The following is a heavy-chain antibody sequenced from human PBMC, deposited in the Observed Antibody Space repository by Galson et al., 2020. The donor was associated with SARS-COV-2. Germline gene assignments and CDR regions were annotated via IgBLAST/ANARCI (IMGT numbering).Heavy chain of an antibody. CDR2: INPSGGST. Sequence: ASVKVSCKASGYTFTSYYMHWVRQAPGQGLEWMGIINPSGGSTSYAQKFQGRVTITADESTSTAYMELSSLRSEDTAVYYCARSAWSSSYPSYYMDVWGQGTTVTVSS. J-gene: IGHJ6*03. CDR3: ARSAWSSSYPSYYMDV. CDR1: GYTFTSYY. D-gene: IGHD6-6*01. V-gene: IGHV1-46*01.